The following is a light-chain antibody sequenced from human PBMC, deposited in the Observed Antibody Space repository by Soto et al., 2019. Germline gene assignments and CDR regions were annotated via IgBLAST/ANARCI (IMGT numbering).Light chain of an antibody. CDR2: GAS. CDR3: QQYGSSGT. Sequence: EIVLTQSPGTLSLSPGERATLSCRAGQSVISSYAAWYQQKPGQAPRLLIYGASNRATGIPDRFSGSGSGTDFTLTISRLEPEDFAVYYCQQYGSSGTFGQGTKVDIK. V-gene: IGKV3-20*01. CDR1: QSVISSY. J-gene: IGKJ1*01.